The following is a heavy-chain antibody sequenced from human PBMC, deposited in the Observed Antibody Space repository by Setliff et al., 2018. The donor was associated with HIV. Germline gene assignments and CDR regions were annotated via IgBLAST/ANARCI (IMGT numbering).Heavy chain of an antibody. J-gene: IGHJ3*01. Sequence: SETLSLTCTVSGGSISSYYWSWIRQPPGKGLEWIGYIYYSGTTSYNPSLESRITISIDPSKNQFSLTLNSVTAADTAVYYCARGWGAPGRYYYASDVWGQGTMVTVSS. V-gene: IGHV4-59*01. CDR2: IYYSGTT. CDR1: GGSISSYY. D-gene: IGHD1-26*01. CDR3: ARGWGAPGRYYYASDV.